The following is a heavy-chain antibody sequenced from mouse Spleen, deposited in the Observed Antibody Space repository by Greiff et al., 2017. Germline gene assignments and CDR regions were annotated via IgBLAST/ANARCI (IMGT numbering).Heavy chain of an antibody. D-gene: IGHD2-4*01. CDR1: GYTFTSYG. CDR2: IYPRSGNT. J-gene: IGHJ3*01. CDR3: ARSLYYDYDGGNY. Sequence: VQRVESGAELARPGASVKLSCKASGYTFTSYGISWVKQRTGQGLEWIGEIYPRSGNTYYNEKFKGKATLTADKSSSTAYMELRSLTSEDSAVYFCARSLYYDYDGGNYWGQGTLVTVSA. V-gene: IGHV1-81*01.